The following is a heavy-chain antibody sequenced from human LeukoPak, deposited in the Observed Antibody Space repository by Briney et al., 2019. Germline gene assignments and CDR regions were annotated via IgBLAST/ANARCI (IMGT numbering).Heavy chain of an antibody. V-gene: IGHV3-23*01. CDR2: ISGSGGST. CDR3: AKDMLFTMIGPFDY. J-gene: IGHJ4*02. Sequence: GGSLRLSCAASGFTLSSYAMSWVRQAPGKGLEWVSAISGSGGSTYYADSVKGRFTISRDNSKNTLYLQMNSLRAEDTAVYYCAKDMLFTMIGPFDYWGQGTLVTVSS. CDR1: GFTLSSYA. D-gene: IGHD3-22*01.